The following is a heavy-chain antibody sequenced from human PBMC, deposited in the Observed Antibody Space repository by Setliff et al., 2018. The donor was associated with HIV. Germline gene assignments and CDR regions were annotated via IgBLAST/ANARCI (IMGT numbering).Heavy chain of an antibody. CDR2: ISVGKGDT. D-gene: IGHD3-10*01. CDR3: ARGALLAVFDFDH. J-gene: IGHJ4*01. CDR1: GYTFTTYS. V-gene: IGHV1-3*01. Sequence: GASVKVSCKGSGYTFTTYSIHWVRQAPGQSLEWMGWISVGKGDTKYSQEFQDRITITRDTSANTAYMELNNLRSDDTAVYFCARGALLAVFDFDHWGHGTLVTSPQ.